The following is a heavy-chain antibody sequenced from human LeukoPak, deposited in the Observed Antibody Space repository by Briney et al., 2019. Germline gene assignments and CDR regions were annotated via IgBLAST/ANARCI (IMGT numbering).Heavy chain of an antibody. D-gene: IGHD5-12*01. Sequence: GGSLRLSCAASGFTFSSYSMNWVRQAPGKGLEWVSYISSSSSTIYYADSVKGRFTISRDNAKNSLYLQVNSLRAEDTAVYYCARGGSYSGYDLVYWGQGTLVTVSS. J-gene: IGHJ4*02. CDR2: ISSSSSTI. CDR1: GFTFSSYS. V-gene: IGHV3-48*01. CDR3: ARGGSYSGYDLVY.